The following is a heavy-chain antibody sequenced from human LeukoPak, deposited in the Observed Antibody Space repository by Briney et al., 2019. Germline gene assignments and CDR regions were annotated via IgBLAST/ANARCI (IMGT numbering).Heavy chain of an antibody. J-gene: IGHJ4*02. CDR1: GFTFSSYA. Sequence: PGGSLRLSCGASGFTFSSYAMHWVRQAPGKGLEWVAVISYDGSNKYYADSVKSRFTISRDNSKNTLHLQMNSLRAEDTAVYYCAKGYFDWLGEYYFDYWGQGTLVTVSS. D-gene: IGHD3-9*01. CDR2: ISYDGSNK. CDR3: AKGYFDWLGEYYFDY. V-gene: IGHV3-30*01.